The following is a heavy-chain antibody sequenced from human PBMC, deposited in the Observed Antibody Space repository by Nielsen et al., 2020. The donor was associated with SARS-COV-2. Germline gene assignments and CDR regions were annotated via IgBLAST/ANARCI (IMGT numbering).Heavy chain of an antibody. D-gene: IGHD4-17*01. CDR3: AKQGIYGDYAVDY. CDR1: GYTFTSYD. CDR2: MNPNSSNT. Sequence: ASVKVSCKASGYTFTSYDINWVRQATGQGLEWMGWMNPNSSNTGYAQKFQGRVTMTRNTSISTAYMELSSLRSEDTAVYYCAKQGIYGDYAVDYWGQGTLVTVSS. V-gene: IGHV1-8*01. J-gene: IGHJ4*02.